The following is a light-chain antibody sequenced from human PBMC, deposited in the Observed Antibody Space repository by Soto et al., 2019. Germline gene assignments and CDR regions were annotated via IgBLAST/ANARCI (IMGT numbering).Light chain of an antibody. J-gene: IGLJ1*01. Sequence: QSVLTQPPSVSRTPGQGVTISCSGSTSNIGENSVGWFQQLPGTAPKVVIYVTNMRPSGVPDRFSGSKSGTSAYLAISGLQSEDEADYYCAAWDGSLNGHVFGTGTKLTVL. CDR1: TSNIGENS. CDR3: AAWDGSLNGHV. V-gene: IGLV1-44*01. CDR2: VTN.